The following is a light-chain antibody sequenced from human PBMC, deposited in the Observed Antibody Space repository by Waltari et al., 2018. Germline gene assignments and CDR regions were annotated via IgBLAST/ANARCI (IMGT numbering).Light chain of an antibody. CDR2: RDE. CDR1: YSNLGNKV. CDR3: ASWDDRLNGHWV. Sequence: QSLLTQPPSASGAPGPMVTISCSGTYSNLGNKVVNRYQPLPGKAPKLLIYRDEQRPAGVPDRFSASKSGSSGSLAIGGLQSEDEADYYCASWDDRLNGHWVFGGGTKVTVL. J-gene: IGLJ3*02. V-gene: IGLV1-44*01.